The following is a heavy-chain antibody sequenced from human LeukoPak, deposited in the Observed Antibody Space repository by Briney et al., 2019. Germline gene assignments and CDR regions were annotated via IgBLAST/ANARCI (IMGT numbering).Heavy chain of an antibody. CDR2: ISAYNGNT. D-gene: IGHD1-26*01. CDR3: ARGPYSGSYFWYFDL. Sequence: GASVKVSCKASGYTFTSYGISWVRQAPGQGLEWMGWISAYNGNTNYAQKLQGRVTMTTDTSTSTAYMELRSLRSDDTAVYYCARGPYSGSYFWYFDLWGRGTLVTASS. CDR1: GYTFTSYG. V-gene: IGHV1-18*01. J-gene: IGHJ2*01.